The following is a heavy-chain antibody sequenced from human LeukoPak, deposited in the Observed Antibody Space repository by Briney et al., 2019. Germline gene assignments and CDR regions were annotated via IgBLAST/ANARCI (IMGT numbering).Heavy chain of an antibody. CDR3: ARVGGYCSSTSCYYYGMDV. J-gene: IGHJ6*04. V-gene: IGHV4-59*01. Sequence: SETLSLTCTVSGGSISSYYWGWLRQPPGKGLEWIGYIYYSGSTNYNPSLKSRVTISVDTSKNQFSLKLSSVTAADTAVYYCARVGGYCSSTSCYYYGMDVWGKGTTVTVSS. CDR1: GGSISSYY. D-gene: IGHD2-2*01. CDR2: IYYSGST.